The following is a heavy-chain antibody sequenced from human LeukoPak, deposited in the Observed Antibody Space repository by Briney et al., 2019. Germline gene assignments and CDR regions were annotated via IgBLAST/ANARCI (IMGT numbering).Heavy chain of an antibody. CDR2: ISGSGGST. V-gene: IGHV3-23*01. CDR1: GFTFSSYA. J-gene: IGHJ5*02. CDR3: AKGGLWIDAPISPDP. Sequence: GGSLRLSCAASGFTFSSYAMSWVRQAPGKGLEWVSAISGSGGSTYYADSVKGRFTISRDNPKNTLYLQMNSLRAEDTAVYYCAKGGLWIDAPISPDPWGQGTLVTVSS. D-gene: IGHD3-3*01.